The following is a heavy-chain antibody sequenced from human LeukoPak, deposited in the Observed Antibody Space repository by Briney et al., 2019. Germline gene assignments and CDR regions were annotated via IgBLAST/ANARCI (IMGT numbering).Heavy chain of an antibody. J-gene: IGHJ4*02. CDR1: GFPFSSYG. CDR3: ARDPVSIALQINSDY. D-gene: IGHD1-1*01. CDR2: ISYDGSNK. Sequence: GGSLRLSCAASGFPFSSYGMHWVRQAPGKGLEWVAVISYDGSNKYYADSVKGRFTISRDDSKNMLYLQMNSLRAEDTALYYCARDPVSIALQINSDYWGQGTLVTVSS. V-gene: IGHV3-30*03.